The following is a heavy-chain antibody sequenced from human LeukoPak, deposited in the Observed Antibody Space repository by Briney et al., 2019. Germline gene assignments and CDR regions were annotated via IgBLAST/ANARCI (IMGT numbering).Heavy chain of an antibody. Sequence: DSMKGRFTVSRDNAKNSLYLQMSSLRAEDTAVYYCARTMAFWGQGTLVAVSS. CDR3: ARTMAF. J-gene: IGHJ4*02. V-gene: IGHV3-7*01. D-gene: IGHD5-24*01.